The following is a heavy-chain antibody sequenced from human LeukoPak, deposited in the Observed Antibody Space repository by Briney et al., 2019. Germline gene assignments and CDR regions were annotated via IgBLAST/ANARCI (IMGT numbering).Heavy chain of an antibody. Sequence: PGGSLRLSCAASGFTFSSYWMSWVRQAPGKGLEWVANIKQDGSEKYYVDSVKGRFTISRDNAKNSLYLQMNSLRAEDTAVYYCAREYYYGSGSYDYWGQGTLVTVSS. J-gene: IGHJ4*02. D-gene: IGHD3-10*01. CDR2: IKQDGSEK. CDR3: AREYYYGSGSYDY. V-gene: IGHV3-7*03. CDR1: GFTFSSYW.